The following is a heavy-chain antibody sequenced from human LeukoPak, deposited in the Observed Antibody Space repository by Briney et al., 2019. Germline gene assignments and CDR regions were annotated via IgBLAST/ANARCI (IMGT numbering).Heavy chain of an antibody. CDR3: AKDRANWAIDD. D-gene: IGHD7-27*01. Sequence: GGSLRLSCAVSGLTFSSYSMNWVRQAPGKGLEWVSYIGGGSVMFYADSVKGRFTVSRDNARKSIYLQMSSLRVEDTAIYYCAKDRANWAIDDWGQGTQVTVSS. CDR1: GLTFSSYS. CDR2: IGGGSVM. V-gene: IGHV3-48*01. J-gene: IGHJ4*02.